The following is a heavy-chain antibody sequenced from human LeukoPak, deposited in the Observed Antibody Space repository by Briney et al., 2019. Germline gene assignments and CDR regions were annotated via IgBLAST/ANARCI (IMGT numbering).Heavy chain of an antibody. J-gene: IGHJ4*02. V-gene: IGHV3-11*01. D-gene: IGHD4-23*01. CDR1: GFTCSDYY. Sequence: GGSLRLSCAASGFTCSDYYMSWIRQAPGKGLEWVSYISSGDTTIYYADSVKGRFTISRDNAKNSLYLQMNSLRAEDTAVYYCARRMMVDYGGADYWGQGTLVTVSS. CDR3: ARRMMVDYGGADY. CDR2: ISSGDTTI.